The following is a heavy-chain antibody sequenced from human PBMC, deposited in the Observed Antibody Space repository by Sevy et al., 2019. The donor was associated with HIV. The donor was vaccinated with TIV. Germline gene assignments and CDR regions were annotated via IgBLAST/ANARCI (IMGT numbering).Heavy chain of an antibody. V-gene: IGHV1-24*01. Sequence: ASVKVSCKVSGHTLTEISMHWVRQTPGRGLEWMGRFDPEDGETIYAQKFQGRITMTEDTSTDTAYLELSSLRSVDTAVYYCATAREYYEDNSGYFDYWGPGTLVTVSS. CDR3: ATAREYYEDNSGYFDY. J-gene: IGHJ4*02. CDR1: GHTLTEIS. CDR2: FDPEDGET. D-gene: IGHD3-22*01.